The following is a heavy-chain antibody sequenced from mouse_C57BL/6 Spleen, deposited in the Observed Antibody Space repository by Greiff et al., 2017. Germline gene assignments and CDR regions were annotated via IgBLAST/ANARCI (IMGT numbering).Heavy chain of an antibody. V-gene: IGHV1-26*01. CDR1: GYTFTDYY. Sequence: EVKLQQSGPELVKPGASVKISCKASGYTFTDYYMNWVKQSHGKSLEWIGDINPNNGGTSYNQKFKGKATLTVDKSSSTAYMELRSLTSEGSAVYYCARPSDYYGSSYYWYFDVWGTGTTVTVSS. D-gene: IGHD1-1*01. CDR3: ARPSDYYGSSYYWYFDV. CDR2: INPNNGGT. J-gene: IGHJ1*03.